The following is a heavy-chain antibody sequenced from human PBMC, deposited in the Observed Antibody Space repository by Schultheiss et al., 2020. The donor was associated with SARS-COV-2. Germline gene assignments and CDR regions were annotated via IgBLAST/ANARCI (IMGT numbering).Heavy chain of an antibody. CDR2: IFYSGYT. Sequence: SETLSLTCTVSGGSISSGGYYWSWIRQPPGKGLEWIGFIFYSGYTNYSPSLKSRVTISVDRSKNQFSLKLSSVTAADTAVYYCARAPLGTTAIDAFDIWGQGTMVTVSS. CDR3: ARAPLGTTAIDAFDI. D-gene: IGHD1-7*01. CDR1: GGSISSGGYY. V-gene: IGHV4-61*08. J-gene: IGHJ3*02.